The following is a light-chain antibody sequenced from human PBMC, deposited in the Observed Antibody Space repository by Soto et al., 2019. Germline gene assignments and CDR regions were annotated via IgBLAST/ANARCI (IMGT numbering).Light chain of an antibody. V-gene: IGLV2-11*01. CDR3: CSYGGTLYV. CDR2: DVS. CDR1: SSDVDDYNY. Sequence: QSALTQPRSVSGSPGQSVTISCTGTSSDVDDYNYVSWFQQHPGKAPKLMIYDVSERPSGVPDRFSGSKSGNTASLTISGLQAEDAADYYCCSYGGTLYVFGTGTKLTVL. J-gene: IGLJ1*01.